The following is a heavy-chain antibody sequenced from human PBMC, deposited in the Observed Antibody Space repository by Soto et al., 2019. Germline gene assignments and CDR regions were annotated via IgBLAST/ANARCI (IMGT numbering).Heavy chain of an antibody. CDR2: IYSGGRT. Sequence: AGGSLRLSCAASGFTVSSNYMSWVRQAPGKGLEWVSVIYSGGRTYYADSVKGRFTISRDNSKNTLYLQMNSLRAEDTAVYYCATKRGDSYGAHFDYWGQGTLVTVSS. CDR3: ATKRGDSYGAHFDY. CDR1: GFTVSSNY. J-gene: IGHJ4*02. D-gene: IGHD5-18*01. V-gene: IGHV3-66*01.